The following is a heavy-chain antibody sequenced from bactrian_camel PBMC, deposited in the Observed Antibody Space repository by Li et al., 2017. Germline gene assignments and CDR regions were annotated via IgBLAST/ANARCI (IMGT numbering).Heavy chain of an antibody. CDR1: GDTDSDGC. J-gene: IGHJ4*01. D-gene: IGHD3*01. Sequence: VQLVESGGCSVQAGGSLSLSCALSGDTDSDGCMGWFRQAPGKEREEVAAIDVDGSTNYADAVKGRFTISKDNAKNTLYLQMNNLKPEDTSKYFCAADHSWNRCPPRGNGYSFWGRGTQVTVS. CDR2: IDVDGST. CDR3: AADHSWNRCPPRGNGYSF. V-gene: IGHV3S53*01.